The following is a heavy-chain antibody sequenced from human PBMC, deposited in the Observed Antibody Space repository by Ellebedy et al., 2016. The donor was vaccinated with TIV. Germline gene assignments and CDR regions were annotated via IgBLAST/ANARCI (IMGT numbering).Heavy chain of an antibody. Sequence: GSLRLSCTVSGYSISSGYYWSWIRRPPGKGLEWIGYIYYSGSTNYNPSLKSRVTISVDTSKNQFSLKLSSVTAADTAVYYCARTTAVAGTYYYGMDVWGQGTTVTVSS. V-gene: IGHV4-61*01. CDR2: IYYSGST. CDR3: ARTTAVAGTYYYGMDV. J-gene: IGHJ6*02. CDR1: GYSISSGYY. D-gene: IGHD6-19*01.